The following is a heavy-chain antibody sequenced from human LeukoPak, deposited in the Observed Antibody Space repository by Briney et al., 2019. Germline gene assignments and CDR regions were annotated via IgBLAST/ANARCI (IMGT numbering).Heavy chain of an antibody. Sequence: SVKVFCKASGGTFGSYVISWVRQAPGQGLEWMGGIIPIFGTAHYAQKFQGRLTITADESTSTVYMEMSSLRSEDTAMYYCAKEGDTALVTGYFDLWGRGTLVTVSS. J-gene: IGHJ2*01. V-gene: IGHV1-69*01. CDR1: GGTFGSYV. CDR2: IIPIFGTA. D-gene: IGHD5-18*01. CDR3: AKEGDTALVTGYFDL.